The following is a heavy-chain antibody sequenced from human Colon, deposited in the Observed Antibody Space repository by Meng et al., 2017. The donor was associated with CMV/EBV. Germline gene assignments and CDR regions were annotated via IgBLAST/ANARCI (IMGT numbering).Heavy chain of an antibody. D-gene: IGHD3-3*01. V-gene: IGHV3-15*01. CDR3: RTDQLRVSRSLEWFDY. J-gene: IGHJ5*01. CDR2: IRSNTNGGTV. CDR1: GFTFSDAW. Sequence: GGSLRLSCAASGFTFSDAWMSWVRQAPGKGLEWVGRIRSNTNGGTVDYAAVVKGRFTISRDDSRNALYLQMNSLKTEDTALYYCRTDQLRVSRSLEWFDYWGEGTLVTVSS.